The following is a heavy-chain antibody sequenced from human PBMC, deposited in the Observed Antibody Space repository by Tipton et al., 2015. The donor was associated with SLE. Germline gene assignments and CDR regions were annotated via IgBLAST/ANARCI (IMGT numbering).Heavy chain of an antibody. CDR2: IYYSGST. CDR1: GGSISSSSSY. J-gene: IGHJ3*02. V-gene: IGHV4-39*07. CDR3: ARDRPRLRFKSGAFDI. D-gene: IGHD4-17*01. Sequence: PGLVKPSETLSLTCTVSGGSISSSSSYWGWIRQPPGKGLEWIGSIYYSGSTYYNPSLKSRVTISVDTSKNQFSLKLSSVTAADTAVYYCARDRPRLRFKSGAFDIWGQGTMVTVSS.